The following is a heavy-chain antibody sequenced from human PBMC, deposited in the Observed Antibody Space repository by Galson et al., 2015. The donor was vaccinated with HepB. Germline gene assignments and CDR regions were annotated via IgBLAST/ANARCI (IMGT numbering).Heavy chain of an antibody. D-gene: IGHD5-18*01. V-gene: IGHV1-69*13. CDR3: ARFRSGYSYGPRDDY. Sequence: SVKVSCKASGGTFSSYAISWVRQAPGQGLEWMGGIIPIFGTANYAQKFQGRVTITADESTSTAYMELSSLRSEDTAVYYCARFRSGYSYGPRDDYWGQGTLVTVSS. J-gene: IGHJ4*02. CDR2: IIPIFGTA. CDR1: GGTFSSYA.